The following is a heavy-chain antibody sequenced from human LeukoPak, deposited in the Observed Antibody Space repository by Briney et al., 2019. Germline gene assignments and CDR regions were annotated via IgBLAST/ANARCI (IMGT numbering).Heavy chain of an antibody. V-gene: IGHV3-11*06. J-gene: IGHJ4*02. CDR2: ISSSSSYT. D-gene: IGHD3-10*01. Sequence: PGGSLRLSCSASGFTFSDYYVSWIRQAPGRGLEWVSYISSSSSYTDYADSVKGRFTISRDNAKNSLYLQMNSLRAEDTAVYYCARDKAVWFGEYVGSYYFDYWGQGTLVTVSS. CDR3: ARDKAVWFGEYVGSYYFDY. CDR1: GFTFSDYY.